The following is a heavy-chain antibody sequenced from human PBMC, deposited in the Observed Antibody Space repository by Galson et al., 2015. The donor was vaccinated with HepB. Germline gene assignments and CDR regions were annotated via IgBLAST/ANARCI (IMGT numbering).Heavy chain of an antibody. J-gene: IGHJ4*02. CDR2: ISYDGSNK. Sequence: SLRLSCAASGFTFSSYGMHWVRQAPGKGLEWVAVISYDGSNKYYADSVKGRFTISRDNSKNTLYLQMNSLRAEDTAVYYCAKPLLGIAVAGDDYWGQGTLVTVSS. CDR3: AKPLLGIAVAGDDY. D-gene: IGHD6-19*01. CDR1: GFTFSSYG. V-gene: IGHV3-30*18.